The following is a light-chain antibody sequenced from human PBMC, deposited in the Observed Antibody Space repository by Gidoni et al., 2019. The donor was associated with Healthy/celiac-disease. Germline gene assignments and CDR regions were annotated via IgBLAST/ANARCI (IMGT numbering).Light chain of an antibody. CDR1: QSVSSS. V-gene: IGKV3-11*01. J-gene: IGKJ2*01. CDR3: QQRSNWPPT. Sequence: FLFTQSPATLSLSPGERATLSCRASQSVSSSLAWYQQKPGQAPRLLIYDASNRATGIPARFSGSGSGTDFTLTISSLEPEDFAVYYCQQRSNWPPTFGQGTKLEIK. CDR2: DAS.